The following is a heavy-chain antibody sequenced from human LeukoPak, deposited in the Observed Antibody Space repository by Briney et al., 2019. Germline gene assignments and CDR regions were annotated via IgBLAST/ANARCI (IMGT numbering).Heavy chain of an antibody. V-gene: IGHV3-30*18. D-gene: IGHD1-1*01. CDR2: ISYEGSNK. J-gene: IGHJ4*02. CDR3: AKVSADNRHAIGFFFDS. Sequence: RSGGSLRLSCAASGFTFSSYGMHWVRQAPGKGLEWVALISYEGSNKYYADSVKGRFTISRDNSKNTLYLEVNSLRAEDTAVYYCAKVSADNRHAIGFFFDSWGQGTLVTVSS. CDR1: GFTFSSYG.